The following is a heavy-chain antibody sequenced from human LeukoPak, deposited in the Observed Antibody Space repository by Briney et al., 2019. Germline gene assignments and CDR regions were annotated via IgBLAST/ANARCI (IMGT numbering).Heavy chain of an antibody. CDR3: ARGYDFWSAREDYFDY. V-gene: IGHV3-21*01. CDR2: ISSSSSYI. Sequence: GGSLRLSCAASGFTFSSYSMNWVRQAPGKGLEWVSSISSSSSYIYYADSVKGRFTISRDNAKNSLYLQMNSLRAEDTAVYYCARGYDFWSAREDYFDYWGQGTLVTVSS. D-gene: IGHD3-3*01. CDR1: GFTFSSYS. J-gene: IGHJ4*02.